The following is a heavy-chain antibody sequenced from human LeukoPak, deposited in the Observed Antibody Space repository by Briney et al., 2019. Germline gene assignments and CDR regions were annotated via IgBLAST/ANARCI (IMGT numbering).Heavy chain of an antibody. Sequence: ASVKVSCKVSGYTLTELSMHWVRQAPGKGLEWMGGFDPEDGETIYAQKFQGRVTMTEDTSTDTAYMELRSLRSDDTAVYYCTRDLNWSGYYKDAFHIWGQGTMVTVSS. CDR3: TRDLNWSGYYKDAFHI. CDR1: GYTLTELS. V-gene: IGHV1-24*01. CDR2: FDPEDGET. J-gene: IGHJ3*02. D-gene: IGHD3-3*01.